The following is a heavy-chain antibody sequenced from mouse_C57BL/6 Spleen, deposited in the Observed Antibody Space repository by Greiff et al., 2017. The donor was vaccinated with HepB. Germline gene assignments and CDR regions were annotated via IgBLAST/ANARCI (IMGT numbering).Heavy chain of an antibody. CDR3: ARKGNYGNFLDY. J-gene: IGHJ2*01. Sequence: VQLQQSGPELVKPGDSVKISCKASGYSFTGYFMNWVMQSHGKSLEWIGRINPYNGDTFYNQKFKGKATLTVDKSSSTAHMELRSLTSEDSAVYYCARKGNYGNFLDYWGQGTTLTVSS. CDR2: INPYNGDT. V-gene: IGHV1-20*01. CDR1: GYSFTGYF. D-gene: IGHD2-1*01.